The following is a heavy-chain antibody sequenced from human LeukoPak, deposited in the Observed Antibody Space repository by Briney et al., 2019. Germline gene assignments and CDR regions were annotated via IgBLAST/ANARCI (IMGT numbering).Heavy chain of an antibody. D-gene: IGHD3-22*01. CDR1: GFTFTTYW. J-gene: IGHJ4*02. CDR2: IKNDGTEN. Sequence: GGSLRLSCAASGFTFTTYWMSWVRQAPGKGLEWVANIKNDGTENYYVDSVKGRFTISRDNANNSLYLQMDSLRADDTAVYYCTADLSDSSAWSFDHWGRGTLVTVSS. CDR3: TADLSDSSAWSFDH. V-gene: IGHV3-7*05.